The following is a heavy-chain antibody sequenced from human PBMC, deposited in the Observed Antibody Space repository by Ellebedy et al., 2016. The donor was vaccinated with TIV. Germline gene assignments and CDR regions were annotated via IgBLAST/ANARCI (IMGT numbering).Heavy chain of an antibody. J-gene: IGHJ4*02. V-gene: IGHV3-49*03. Sequence: GESLKISCTASGFTFGDYGMVWFRQAPGKGLEWVGFIRSKAYGGTADYAASVKGGFTIARDDSKGIAYLQMDSLKTEDTAVYYCTRKKTTVVMLDYWGQGTLVTVSS. CDR2: IRSKAYGGTA. CDR3: TRKKTTVVMLDY. D-gene: IGHD4-23*01. CDR1: GFTFGDYG.